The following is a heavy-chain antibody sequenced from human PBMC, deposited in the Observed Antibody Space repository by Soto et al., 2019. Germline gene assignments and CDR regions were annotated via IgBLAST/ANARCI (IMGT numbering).Heavy chain of an antibody. CDR3: ARDWRGPGERVVIINALGY. CDR1: GFSFSSLA. D-gene: IGHD3-3*01. J-gene: IGHJ4*02. V-gene: IGHV3-23*01. CDR2: ISGRGVGT. Sequence: PGGSLRLSCAASGFSFSSLAMSWVRQAPGKGLEWVSSISGRGVGTHYADSVKGRFTISRDNSKNTLYLQMNSLRAEDTAVYYCARDWRGPGERVVIINALGYWGQGTLVTVSS.